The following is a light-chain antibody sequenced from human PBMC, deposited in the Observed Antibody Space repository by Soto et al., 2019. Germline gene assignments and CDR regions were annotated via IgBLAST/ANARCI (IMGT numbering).Light chain of an antibody. V-gene: IGKV3-20*01. CDR1: QTLRRTY. CDR3: HQYDNAPQT. Sequence: EIVLMQSPGTLSLSPGERATLSCRASQTLRRTYIAWYQQKPGQAPRVLIYGASKRATGIPDRFSGSGSGTDFSLTISRLEPEDFAAYYCHQYDNAPQTYGHGTKVDIK. J-gene: IGKJ2*01. CDR2: GAS.